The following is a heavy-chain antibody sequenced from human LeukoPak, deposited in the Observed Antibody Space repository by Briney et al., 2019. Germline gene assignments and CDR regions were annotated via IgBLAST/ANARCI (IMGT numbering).Heavy chain of an antibody. Sequence: PSETLSLTCTVSGVSISSDYWSWIRLPPGKGLEWIGYIYYSGSSNYNPSLKSRVTMSVDTSKNQFSLKLTSVTATDTAVYYCARRLRQNLFDPWGQGTLVTVSS. CDR3: ARRLRQNLFDP. V-gene: IGHV4-59*08. CDR2: IYYSGSS. J-gene: IGHJ5*02. CDR1: GVSISSDY. D-gene: IGHD4-17*01.